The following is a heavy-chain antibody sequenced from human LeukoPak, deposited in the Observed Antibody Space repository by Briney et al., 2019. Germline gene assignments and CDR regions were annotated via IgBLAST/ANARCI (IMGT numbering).Heavy chain of an antibody. V-gene: IGHV1-3*03. CDR1: GYTFTSYA. J-gene: IGHJ3*02. Sequence: GASVKVSCKASGYTFTSYAMHWVRQAPGQRLEWMGWINAGNGNTKYSQEFQGRVTITRDTSASTAYMELSSLRSEDMAVYYCARVRSPIRFLEWLLPENDAFDIWGQGTMVTVSS. D-gene: IGHD3-3*01. CDR2: INAGNGNT. CDR3: ARVRSPIRFLEWLLPENDAFDI.